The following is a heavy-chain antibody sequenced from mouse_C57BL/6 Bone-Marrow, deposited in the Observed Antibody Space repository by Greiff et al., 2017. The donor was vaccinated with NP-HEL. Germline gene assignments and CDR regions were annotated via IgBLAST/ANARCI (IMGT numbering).Heavy chain of an antibody. CDR3: ARLSTMVTTYYAMDY. CDR1: GYTFTDYN. Sequence: VQLQQSGPELVKPGASVKIPCKASGYTFTDYNMDWVKQSHGKSLEWIGDINPNNGGTIYNQKFKGKATLTVDKSSSTAYMELRSLTSEDTAVYYCARLSTMVTTYYAMDYWGQGTSVTVSS. CDR2: INPNNGGT. D-gene: IGHD2-2*01. J-gene: IGHJ4*01. V-gene: IGHV1-18*01.